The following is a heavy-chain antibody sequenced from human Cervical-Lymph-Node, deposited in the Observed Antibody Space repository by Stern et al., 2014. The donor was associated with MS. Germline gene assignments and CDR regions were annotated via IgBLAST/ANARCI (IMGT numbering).Heavy chain of an antibody. CDR1: GDPLSELD. Sequence: VKLVESGAEVKKPGASVTVSCNVAGDPLSELDMHWLRQLPTRGLERMGQFDQAGGEKVYARQFQGRLSMTEDTSTVTAYMTLTALRSEDTAVYYGATDRGVKWGPGTLVTVSS. CDR3: ATDRGVK. J-gene: IGHJ4*02. V-gene: IGHV1-24*01. D-gene: IGHD3-10*01. CDR2: FDQAGGEK.